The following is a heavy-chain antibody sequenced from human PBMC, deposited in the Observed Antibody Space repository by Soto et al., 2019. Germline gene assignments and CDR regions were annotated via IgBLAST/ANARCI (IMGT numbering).Heavy chain of an antibody. J-gene: IGHJ4*02. Sequence: GGSLRLSCAASGFIFSSYWMSWVRQAPGKGLEWVANINQDGREKYYVDSVKGRFIISRDNAKNSLYLQMDSLRAEDTAVYYCARAGVEAGLYFDDWGQGTLVTVSS. D-gene: IGHD6-19*01. CDR1: GFIFSSYW. CDR2: INQDGREK. CDR3: ARAGVEAGLYFDD. V-gene: IGHV3-7*01.